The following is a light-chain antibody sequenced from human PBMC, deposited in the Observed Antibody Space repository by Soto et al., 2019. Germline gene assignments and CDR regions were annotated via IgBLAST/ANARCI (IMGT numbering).Light chain of an antibody. V-gene: IGKV1-5*01. CDR3: HQYDNYSPNT. CDR2: EAS. J-gene: IGKJ5*01. CDR1: QSISPW. Sequence: DIQMTQSTSTLSSSVRDSVTITCWTSQSISPWLAWYQQKPGKAPKPLIYEASRLESGVPSRFSGSGSGTEFTLTISSLQPEDFATYYCHQYDNYSPNTFGQVTRLEIK.